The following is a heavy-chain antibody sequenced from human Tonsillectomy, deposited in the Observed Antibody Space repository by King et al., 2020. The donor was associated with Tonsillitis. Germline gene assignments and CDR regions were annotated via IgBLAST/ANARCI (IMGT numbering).Heavy chain of an antibody. D-gene: IGHD5-12*01. V-gene: IGHV4-39*07. CDR3: ARLTSGGYIGYVAWN. Sequence: QLQESGPGLVKPSETLSLTCTVSGGSISGSNYHWGWIRQPPGKGLEWIGNIYYSGTTYYNTSLKSRVTISADTSKNQVSLKLSSVTAADTAVYYCARLTSGGYIGYVAWNWGQGTLVTVSS. J-gene: IGHJ4*02. CDR1: GGSISGSNYH. CDR2: IYYSGTT.